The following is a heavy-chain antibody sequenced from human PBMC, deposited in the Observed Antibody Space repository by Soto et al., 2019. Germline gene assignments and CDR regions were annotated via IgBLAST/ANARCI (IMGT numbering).Heavy chain of an antibody. V-gene: IGHV3-30-3*01. CDR2: ISYDGSNK. D-gene: IGHD2-21*01. CDR3: ARPLWRNDHNWGYFDL. J-gene: IGHJ2*01. Sequence: QVQLVESGGGVVQPGRSLRLSCAASGFTFSSYAMHWVRQAPGKGLEWVAVISYDGSNKYYADSVKGRFTISRDNSKNTLYLQMNSLRAEDTAVYDCARPLWRNDHNWGYFDLWGRGTLVTVSS. CDR1: GFTFSSYA.